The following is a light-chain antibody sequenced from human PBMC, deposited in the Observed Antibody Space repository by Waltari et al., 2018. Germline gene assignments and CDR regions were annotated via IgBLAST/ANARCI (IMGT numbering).Light chain of an antibody. Sequence: PGQSITISCTGTSSDVGAYNYVSWYQQHPGNAPRLMIYDVNNRPSGVSNRFSGSKSGNTASLTISGLQAEDEADYYCSSFTRASSWVFGGGTKLTV. J-gene: IGLJ3*02. CDR2: DVN. CDR1: SSDVGAYNY. V-gene: IGLV2-14*03. CDR3: SSFTRASSWV.